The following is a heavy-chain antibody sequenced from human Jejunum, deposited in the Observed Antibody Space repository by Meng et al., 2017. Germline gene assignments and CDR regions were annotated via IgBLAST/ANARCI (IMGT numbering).Heavy chain of an antibody. J-gene: IGHJ4*02. D-gene: IGHD3-3*01. CDR2: IYWDDDK. CDR1: GFSLSNAGGG. CDR3: AHTECQPFDY. Sequence: SGPTLVNPTHTRMLTCTVSGFSLSNAGGGGGWIRQPPGKALEWLALIYWDDDKRYSPSVEGRLTINKDTSKHQVGLTMTNMDPVDTATYYCAHTECQPFDYWGQGTLVTVSS. V-gene: IGHV2-5*02.